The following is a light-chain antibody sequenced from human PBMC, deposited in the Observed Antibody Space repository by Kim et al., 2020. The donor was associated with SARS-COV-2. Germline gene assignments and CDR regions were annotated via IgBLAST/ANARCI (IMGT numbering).Light chain of an antibody. Sequence: SPGERATLTCRASQSIINSYLAWYQQKPGQPPRLLIYGTSRRATGIPDRFSGSGSGTDFTLTISRLEPEDFALYYCQQYTSSPRTFGQGTKVDIK. CDR3: QQYTSSPRT. V-gene: IGKV3-20*01. J-gene: IGKJ1*01. CDR1: QSIINSY. CDR2: GTS.